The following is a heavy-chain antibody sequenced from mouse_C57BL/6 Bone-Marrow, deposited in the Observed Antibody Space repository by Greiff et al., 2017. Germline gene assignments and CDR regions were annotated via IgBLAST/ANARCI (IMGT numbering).Heavy chain of an antibody. CDR3: VSDGYDDYAMDY. D-gene: IGHD2-2*01. J-gene: IGHJ4*01. Sequence: KQRPGQGLEWIGEIDPSDSYTNYNQKFKGKSTLTVDKSSSTAYMQLSSLPSEDSAVYYCVSDGYDDYAMDYWGQGTSVTVSS. CDR2: IDPSDSYT. V-gene: IGHV1-69*01.